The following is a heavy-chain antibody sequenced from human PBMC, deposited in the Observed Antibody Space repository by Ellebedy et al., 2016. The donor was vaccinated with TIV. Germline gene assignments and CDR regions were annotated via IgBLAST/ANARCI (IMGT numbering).Heavy chain of an antibody. CDR2: IDPNSGGT. CDR3: ARSTVRGKYYFDY. V-gene: IGHV1-2*02. D-gene: IGHD3-10*01. Sequence: AASVKVSCKASGYTFTGYQMHWVRQASGQGLEWMGWIDPNSGGTHYAQKFQGRITVTRDTSTSTLNMELSSLRSEDTAVYYCARSTVRGKYYFDYWGQGTLVTVSS. J-gene: IGHJ4*02. CDR1: GYTFTGYQ.